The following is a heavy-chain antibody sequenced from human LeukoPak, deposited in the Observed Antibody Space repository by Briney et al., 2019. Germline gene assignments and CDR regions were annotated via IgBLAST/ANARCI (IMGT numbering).Heavy chain of an antibody. Sequence: PGGSLRLSCAASGFTFSSYAIHWVRQAPGKGLEWVAVISYNGNNKSYADSVKGRFTISRDNSKNTLYLQMNSLRAEDTAIYYCASSLRGLYDYWGQGILVTVSS. J-gene: IGHJ4*02. CDR3: ASSLRGLYDY. CDR1: GFTFSSYA. CDR2: ISYNGNNK. D-gene: IGHD3-10*01. V-gene: IGHV3-30*04.